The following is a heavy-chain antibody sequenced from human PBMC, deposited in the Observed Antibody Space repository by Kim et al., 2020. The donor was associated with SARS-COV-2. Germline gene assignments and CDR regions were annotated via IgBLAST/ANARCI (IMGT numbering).Heavy chain of an antibody. CDR1: GFTLSSYS. V-gene: IGHV3-74*03. Sequence: GGSLRLSCEASGFTLSSYSMHWVRQAPGKGLVWVARISTDGSTNTYADSVQGRFTISRDTSKNTMFLHMNSLRAEDTAVYYCTSSGSCALGVCFD. J-gene: IGHJ4*01. D-gene: IGHD2-15*01. CDR2: ISTDGSTN. CDR3: TSSGSCALGVCFD.